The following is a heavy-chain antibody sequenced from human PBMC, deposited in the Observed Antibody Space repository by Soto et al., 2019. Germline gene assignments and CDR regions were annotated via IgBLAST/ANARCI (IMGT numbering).Heavy chain of an antibody. CDR2: IYYSGST. Sequence: SETLSLTCTVSGGSISSSSYYWGWIRQPPGKGLEWIGSIYYSGSTYYNPSLKSRVTISVDTSKNQFSLKLSSVTAADTAVYYCARLYDRGVRTGPFGYWGQGTLVTVSS. V-gene: IGHV4-39*01. CDR1: GGSISSSSYY. CDR3: ARLYDRGVRTGPFGY. D-gene: IGHD3-16*01. J-gene: IGHJ4*02.